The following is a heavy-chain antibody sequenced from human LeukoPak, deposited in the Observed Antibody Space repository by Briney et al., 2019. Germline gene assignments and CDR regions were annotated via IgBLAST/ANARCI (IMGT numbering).Heavy chain of an antibody. CDR2: IYHSGIT. Sequence: SETLSLTCAVSGYSISTGYYWGWIRQSPGKGLEWIGNIYHSGITHYNPSLQGRVTLSVDTSKNQFSLNLNSVTAADTAVYYCTRFSTASSRPAYYWGQGTWSSSPQ. V-gene: IGHV4-38-2*01. CDR3: TRFSTASSRPAYY. D-gene: IGHD2-21*01. CDR1: GYSISTGYY. J-gene: IGHJ4*02.